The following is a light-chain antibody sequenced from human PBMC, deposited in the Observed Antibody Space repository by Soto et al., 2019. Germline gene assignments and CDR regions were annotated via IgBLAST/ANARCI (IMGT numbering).Light chain of an antibody. Sequence: QSVLTQPPSASGTPGQRVTISCSGSYSNIGSRTVNWYQQVPGTAPKLLIYDSSNRPSGVPDRFSGSKSGTSASLAITGLQAEDEADYYCQSYDSSLSGYVFGTGTKVAVL. CDR2: DSS. J-gene: IGLJ1*01. CDR3: QSYDSSLSGYV. CDR1: YSNIGSRT. V-gene: IGLV1-40*01.